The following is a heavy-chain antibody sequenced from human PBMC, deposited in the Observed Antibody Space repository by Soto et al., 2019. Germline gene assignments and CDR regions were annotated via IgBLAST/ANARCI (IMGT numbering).Heavy chain of an antibody. V-gene: IGHV1-18*01. CDR2: ISAYNGNT. Sequence: ASVKVSCKASGCTFTSYVISWVRQAPGQGLEWMGWISAYNGNTNYAQKLQGRVTMTTDTSTSTAYMELRSLRSDDTAVYYCARDPTFGYSGYDSAGYYYYGMDVWGQGTTVTVSS. CDR3: ARDPTFGYSGYDSAGYYYYGMDV. J-gene: IGHJ6*02. CDR1: GCTFTSYV. D-gene: IGHD5-12*01.